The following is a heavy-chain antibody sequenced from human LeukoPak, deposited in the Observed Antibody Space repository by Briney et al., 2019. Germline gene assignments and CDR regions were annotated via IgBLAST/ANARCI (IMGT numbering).Heavy chain of an antibody. D-gene: IGHD2-15*01. V-gene: IGHV4-59*01. CDR1: VDSINRYF. CDR3: ARDSHPVDTGTPRGFDP. Sequence: SEAHSLTCSVAVDSINRYFWSGIPEPPEKGRELSGYFHDSGSANYNPHLKSRTPMSVDTTKKQLHLRLRSVTAADTAVYYCARDSHPVDTGTPRGFDPWGQGTPVTVYS. J-gene: IGHJ5*02. CDR2: FHDSGSA.